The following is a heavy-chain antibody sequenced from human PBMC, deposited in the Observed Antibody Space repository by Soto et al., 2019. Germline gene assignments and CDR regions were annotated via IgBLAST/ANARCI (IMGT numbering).Heavy chain of an antibody. CDR1: GFTFSSYA. J-gene: IGHJ4*02. D-gene: IGHD1-26*01. Sequence: GGSLRLSCAASGFTFSSYAMSWVRHAPGKGLEWVSGISDRGGSTYYADSVKGRFTISRDNSKNTLYLQMNSLRAEDTAVYYCAKAVVGATYYFDYWGQGTLVTVSS. V-gene: IGHV3-23*01. CDR2: ISDRGGST. CDR3: AKAVVGATYYFDY.